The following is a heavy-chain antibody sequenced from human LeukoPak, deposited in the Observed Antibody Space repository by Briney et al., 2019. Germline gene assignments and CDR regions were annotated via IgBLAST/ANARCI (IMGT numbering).Heavy chain of an antibody. CDR2: IYSGGST. CDR1: GFTVSSNY. CDR3: ATDYEGSSWYNFDY. D-gene: IGHD6-13*01. V-gene: IGHV3-53*05. J-gene: IGHJ4*02. Sequence: GGSLRLSCAASGFTVSSNYMSWVRQAPGKGLEWVSVIYSGGSTYYADSVKGRFTISRDNSKNTLYLQMNSLRSEDTAVYYCATDYEGSSWYNFDYWGQGTLVTVSS.